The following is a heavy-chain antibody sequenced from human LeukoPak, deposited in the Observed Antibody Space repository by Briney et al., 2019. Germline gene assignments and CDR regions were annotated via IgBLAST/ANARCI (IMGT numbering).Heavy chain of an antibody. CDR3: ARDFIAAAGIDAFDI. CDR2: INVDGSST. CDR1: GITFSSYW. Sequence: GGSLGLSCAASGITFSSYWMDWVRQAPGKGLVWVSRINVDGSSTSYADSVKGRFTLSRDNAKNTLYLQMNSLRAEDTAVYYCARDFIAAAGIDAFDIWGQGTMVTVSS. D-gene: IGHD6-13*01. J-gene: IGHJ3*02. V-gene: IGHV3-74*01.